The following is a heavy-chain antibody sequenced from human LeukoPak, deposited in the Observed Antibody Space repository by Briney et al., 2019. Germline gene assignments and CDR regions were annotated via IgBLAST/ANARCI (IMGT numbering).Heavy chain of an antibody. CDR2: ISGSGGST. J-gene: IGHJ5*02. CDR1: GFTFSSYA. CDR3: AKEGGSSTWYDGWFDP. Sequence: PGGSLRLSCAASGFTFSSYAMSWVRQAPGKGPEWVSGISGSGGSTYYADSVKGRFTISRDTSKNTLYLQMNTLRAEDTAVYYCAKEGGSSTWYDGWFDPWGQGTLVTVSS. D-gene: IGHD6-13*01. V-gene: IGHV3-23*01.